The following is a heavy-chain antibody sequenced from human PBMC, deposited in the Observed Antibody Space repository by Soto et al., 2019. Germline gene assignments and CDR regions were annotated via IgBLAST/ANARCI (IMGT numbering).Heavy chain of an antibody. CDR3: AKVRGATTSHYYYGMDV. Sequence: GSLRLSCAASGFTFDDYAMHWVRQAPGKGLEWVSLISWDGGSTYYADSVKGRFTISRDNSKNSLYLQMNSLRAEDTALYYCAKVRGATTSHYYYGMDVWGQRTTVTVSS. CDR2: ISWDGGST. D-gene: IGHD1-26*01. V-gene: IGHV3-43D*04. J-gene: IGHJ6*02. CDR1: GFTFDDYA.